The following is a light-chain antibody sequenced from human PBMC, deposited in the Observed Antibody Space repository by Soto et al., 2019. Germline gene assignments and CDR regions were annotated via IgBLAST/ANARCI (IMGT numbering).Light chain of an antibody. CDR1: TSNIGSNT. V-gene: IGLV1-44*01. CDR3: AIWYLPLSAWV. Sequence: QLVLTQPPSASGTPGQRVTISCSGTTSNIGSNTVSWYQHLPGTAPKLLIYSNDQRPSGVPDRFSGSKSGTSASLAISGLQSEDEADYYCAIWYLPLSAWVFGGGTKVTVL. J-gene: IGLJ3*02. CDR2: SND.